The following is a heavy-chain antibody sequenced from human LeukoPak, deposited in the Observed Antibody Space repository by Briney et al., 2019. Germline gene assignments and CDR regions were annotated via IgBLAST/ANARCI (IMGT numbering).Heavy chain of an antibody. J-gene: IGHJ6*04. CDR3: AREPMGATPHLDV. Sequence: PSETLSLTCTVSGGSISSGGYYWSWIRQPPGKGLEWIGYIYHSGSTYYNPSLKSRVTISVDRSKNQFSLKLSSVTAADTAVYYCAREPMGATPHLDVWGKGTTVTVSS. CDR2: IYHSGST. V-gene: IGHV4-30-2*01. CDR1: GGSISSGGYY. D-gene: IGHD1-26*01.